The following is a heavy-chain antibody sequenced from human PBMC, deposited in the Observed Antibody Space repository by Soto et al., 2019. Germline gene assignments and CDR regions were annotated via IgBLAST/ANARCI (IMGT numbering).Heavy chain of an antibody. V-gene: IGHV1-18*01. Sequence: SAQVSFKASCYTFTSYGISWVREAPGQGLEWMGWISAYNGNTNYAQNLQGRVTMTTDTSTSTAYMELRSLRSDDTAVYYCARELGQQLVGWFDPWGQGTLVTVSS. D-gene: IGHD6-13*01. CDR2: ISAYNGNT. J-gene: IGHJ5*02. CDR3: ARELGQQLVGWFDP. CDR1: CYTFTSYG.